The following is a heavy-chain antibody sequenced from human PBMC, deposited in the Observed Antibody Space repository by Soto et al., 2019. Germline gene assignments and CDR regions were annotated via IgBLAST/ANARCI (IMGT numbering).Heavy chain of an antibody. J-gene: IGHJ4*02. CDR2: INAGHGAT. CDR3: TVAGMLGLPYFEN. Sequence: ASVKVSCKTSGYTLTTYAIHWLRQAPGQRLEWTGWINAGHGATKYSQKFQGRVTITRDPSASTAYMELSSLRSEDTAVYYCTVAGMLGLPYFENWGQGTQVTVSS. D-gene: IGHD6-19*01. CDR1: GYTLTTYA. V-gene: IGHV1-3*01.